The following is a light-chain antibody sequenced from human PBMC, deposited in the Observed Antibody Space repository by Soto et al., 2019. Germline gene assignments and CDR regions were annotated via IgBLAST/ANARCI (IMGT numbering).Light chain of an antibody. CDR1: QGIANY. V-gene: IGKV1-27*01. Sequence: DIQIPQSPSSLSASVGDRVTITCRASQGIANYLAWYQHKPGKVPNLLIYAASTLQSGVPSRFSGGGSGTDFTLTISSLQPEDVATYYCQKYNSAPRTFGQGTKVDIK. J-gene: IGKJ1*01. CDR3: QKYNSAPRT. CDR2: AAS.